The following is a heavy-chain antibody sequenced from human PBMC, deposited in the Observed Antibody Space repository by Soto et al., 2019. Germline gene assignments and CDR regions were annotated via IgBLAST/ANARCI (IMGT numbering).Heavy chain of an antibody. CDR3: GRDNWGSIDY. CDR1: GGSVSSGDHA. J-gene: IGHJ4*02. V-gene: IGHV4-61*08. D-gene: IGHD7-27*01. Sequence: QMQLQESGPGLVKPSETLSLNCVVSGGSVSSGDHAWGWVRQPPGKGLEWLGYSRIANYNPSLRSRVTISVDTAKKQFSLKLSSVTAADTAVYYCGRDNWGSIDYWGQGTQVTVSS. CDR2: SRIA.